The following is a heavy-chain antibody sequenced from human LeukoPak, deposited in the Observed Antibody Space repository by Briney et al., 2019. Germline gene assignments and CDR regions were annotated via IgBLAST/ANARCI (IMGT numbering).Heavy chain of an antibody. Sequence: PGGSLRLSCAASGFTFSSYAMHWVRQAPGKGLEWVAVISYDGSNKYYADSVKGRFTISRDNSKNTLYLQMNSLRAEDTAVYYCARAFGEFRWFDPWGQGTLVTVSS. CDR2: ISYDGSNK. V-gene: IGHV3-30-3*01. CDR3: ARAFGEFRWFDP. D-gene: IGHD3-10*01. J-gene: IGHJ5*02. CDR1: GFTFSSYA.